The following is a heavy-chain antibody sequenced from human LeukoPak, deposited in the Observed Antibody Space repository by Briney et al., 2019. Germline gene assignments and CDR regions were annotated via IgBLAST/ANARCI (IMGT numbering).Heavy chain of an antibody. J-gene: IGHJ5*02. D-gene: IGHD3-22*01. Sequence: ASVKVSCKVSGYTLTELSMHWVRQAPGKGLEWMGGLDPEDGETIYAQKFQGRVTMTEDTSTDTAYMELSSLRSEDTAVYYCATGDSSGYPFDPWGQGTLVTVSS. V-gene: IGHV1-24*01. CDR2: LDPEDGET. CDR3: ATGDSSGYPFDP. CDR1: GYTLTELS.